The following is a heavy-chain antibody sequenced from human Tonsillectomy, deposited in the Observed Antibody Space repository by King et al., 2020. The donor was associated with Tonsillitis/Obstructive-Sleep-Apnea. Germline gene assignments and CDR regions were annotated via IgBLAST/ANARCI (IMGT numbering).Heavy chain of an antibody. CDR3: AKGSHCSSTSCYPYYYYYYMDV. CDR2: ISWNSGSI. J-gene: IGHJ6*03. V-gene: IGHV3-9*01. D-gene: IGHD2-2*01. CDR1: GFTFDDYA. Sequence: VQLVESGGGLVQPGRSLRLSCAASGFTFDDYAMHWVRQAPGKGLEWVSGISWNSGSIGYADSVKGRFTISRDNANNSLYLQMNSLRAEDTALYYCAKGSHCSSTSCYPYYYYYYMDVWGKGTTVTVSS.